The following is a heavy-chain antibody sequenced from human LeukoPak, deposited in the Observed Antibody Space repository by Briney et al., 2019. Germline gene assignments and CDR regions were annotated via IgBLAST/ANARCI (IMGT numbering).Heavy chain of an antibody. CDR3: ARGRRVITMIVVADYDFDY. J-gene: IGHJ4*02. Sequence: ASVKVSCKASGYTFTSYYMHWVRQAPGQGLEWMGIINPSGGSTSYAQKFQGRVTMTRDMSTSTVYMELSSLRSEDTAVYYCARGRRVITMIVVADYDFDYWGQGTLVTVSS. CDR1: GYTFTSYY. CDR2: INPSGGST. D-gene: IGHD3-22*01. V-gene: IGHV1-46*01.